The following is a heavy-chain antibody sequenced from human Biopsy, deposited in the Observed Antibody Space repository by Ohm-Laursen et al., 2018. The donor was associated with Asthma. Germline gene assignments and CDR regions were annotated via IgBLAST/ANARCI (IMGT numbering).Heavy chain of an antibody. J-gene: IGHJ2*01. V-gene: IGHV4-39*02. CDR2: IYYSGRT. CDR1: GDAMSTSCSY. Sequence: TLSLTCIVSGDAMSTSCSYWGWIRQSPGKGLEWIGSIYYSGRTYYNPSLESRVTISADTSKNYFSLKVTSVTAADTAVYYCARAVSSSSYWYFDLWGRGTLVTVSS. D-gene: IGHD6-6*01. CDR3: ARAVSSSSYWYFDL.